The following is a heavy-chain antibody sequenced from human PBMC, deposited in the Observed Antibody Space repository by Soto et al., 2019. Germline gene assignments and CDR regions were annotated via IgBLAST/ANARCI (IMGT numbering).Heavy chain of an antibody. D-gene: IGHD2-2*01. J-gene: IGHJ5*02. Sequence: QVQLVQSGAEVKKPGASVKVSCKASGYTFSSYHISWVRQAPGQGLEWMGWISAYNGNTNYAEKLQGTGTMTTATSPRTAYIAPRRLRTDDTTVYYCARDSTPFDPWGQGTLVTVSS. CDR2: ISAYNGNT. CDR3: ARDSTPFDP. V-gene: IGHV1-18*01. CDR1: GYTFSSYH.